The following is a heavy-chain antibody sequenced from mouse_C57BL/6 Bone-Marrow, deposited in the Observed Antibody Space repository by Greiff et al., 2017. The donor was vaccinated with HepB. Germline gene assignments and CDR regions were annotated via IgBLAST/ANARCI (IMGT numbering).Heavy chain of an antibody. CDR1: GFTFTDYY. V-gene: IGHV7-3*01. CDR2: IRNKANGYTT. D-gene: IGHD1-1*01. J-gene: IGHJ2*01. Sequence: EVNVVESGGGLVQPGGSLSLSCAASGFTFTDYYMSWVRQPPGKALEWLGFIRNKANGYTTEYSASVKGRFTISRDNSQSILYLQMNALRAEDSATYYCARYYYGSSPFDYWGQGTTLTVSS. CDR3: ARYYYGSSPFDY.